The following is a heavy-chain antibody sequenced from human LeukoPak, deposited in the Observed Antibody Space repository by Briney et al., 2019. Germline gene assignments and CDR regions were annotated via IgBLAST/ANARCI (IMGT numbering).Heavy chain of an antibody. J-gene: IGHJ5*02. Sequence: SVKVSCKASGGTFSSYTISWVRQAPGQGLEWTGRIIPILGIANYAQKFQGRVTITADKSTSTAYMELSSLRSEDTAVYYCARSPSTMIARGWFDPWGQGTLVTVSS. CDR2: IIPILGIA. D-gene: IGHD3-22*01. V-gene: IGHV1-69*02. CDR3: ARSPSTMIARGWFDP. CDR1: GGTFSSYT.